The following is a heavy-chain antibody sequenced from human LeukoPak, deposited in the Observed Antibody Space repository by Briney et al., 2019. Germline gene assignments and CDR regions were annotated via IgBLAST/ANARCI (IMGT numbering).Heavy chain of an antibody. Sequence: GGSLGHSCAASGFTFSSYAMSWVRQAPGKGLEWVSATSGSGGSTYYADSVKGRVSISRDNSKSTLFLRMNSLRAEDTAVYYCANYYYDSSGYYGPFAYWGEGTLVTVSS. CDR2: TSGSGGST. D-gene: IGHD3-22*01. CDR3: ANYYYDSSGYYGPFAY. CDR1: GFTFSSYA. V-gene: IGHV3-23*01. J-gene: IGHJ4*02.